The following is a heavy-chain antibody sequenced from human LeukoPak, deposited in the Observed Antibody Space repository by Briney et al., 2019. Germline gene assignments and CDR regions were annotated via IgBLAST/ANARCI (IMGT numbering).Heavy chain of an antibody. J-gene: IGHJ5*02. Sequence: KGLYWLSSISSSSSYIYYADSVKRPFTISRENAKKSLYLQMNSLRAEDTAVYYCARDPNDPWGQGTLVTVSS. CDR2: ISSSSSYI. V-gene: IGHV3-21*01. CDR3: ARDPNDP.